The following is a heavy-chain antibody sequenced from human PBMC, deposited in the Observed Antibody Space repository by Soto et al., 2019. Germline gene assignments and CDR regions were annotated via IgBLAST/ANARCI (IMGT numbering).Heavy chain of an antibody. D-gene: IGHD6-13*01. J-gene: IGHJ6*02. CDR2: FDPEDGET. CDR3: ATPSPLYGSSWYSSNYGMDV. V-gene: IGHV1-24*01. CDR1: GYTLTELS. Sequence: ASVKVSCKVSGYTLTELSMHWVRQAPGKGLEWMGGFDPEDGETIYAQKFQGRVTMTEDTSTDTAYMELSSLRSEDTAVYYCATPSPLYGSSWYSSNYGMDVWGQGTTVTVSS.